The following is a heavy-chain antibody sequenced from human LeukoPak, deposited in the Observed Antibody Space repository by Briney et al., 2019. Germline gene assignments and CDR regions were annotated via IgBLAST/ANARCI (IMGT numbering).Heavy chain of an antibody. D-gene: IGHD1-26*01. Sequence: ASVKISCKVSGYALTELSMHWVRQAPGKGLEWMGGFDPEDGETIYAQKFQGRVTMTEDTSTDTAYMELSSLRSEDTAVYYCAREFGGSYYGERWFDPWGQGTLVTVSS. CDR2: FDPEDGET. J-gene: IGHJ5*02. CDR1: GYALTELS. CDR3: AREFGGSYYGERWFDP. V-gene: IGHV1-24*01.